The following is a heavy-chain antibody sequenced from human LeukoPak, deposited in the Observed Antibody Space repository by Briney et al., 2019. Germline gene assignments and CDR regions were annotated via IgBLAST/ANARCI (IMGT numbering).Heavy chain of an antibody. D-gene: IGHD3-10*01. J-gene: IGHJ4*02. CDR2: INPNSGGT. Sequence: ASVKVSCKASGYTFTSYGISWVRQAPGQGLEWMGWINPNSGGTNYAQKFQGRVTMTRDTSISTAYMELSRLRSDDTAVYYCARGRSDYYLDSWGQGTLVTVSS. V-gene: IGHV1-2*02. CDR3: ARGRSDYYLDS. CDR1: GYTFTSYG.